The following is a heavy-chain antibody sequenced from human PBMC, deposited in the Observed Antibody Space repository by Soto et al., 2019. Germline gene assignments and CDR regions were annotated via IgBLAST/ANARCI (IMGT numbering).Heavy chain of an antibody. CDR1: GGSFSGYY. Sequence: NPSETLSLTCAVYGGSFSGYYWSWIRQPPGKGLEWSGEINHSGSTDYNPSLKSRVTISVDTSKNQFSLKLSSVTAADTAVYYCARGRGYYDSSGYYYSGSYYYYGMDVWGQGTTVTVS. J-gene: IGHJ6*02. D-gene: IGHD3-22*01. V-gene: IGHV4-34*01. CDR2: INHSGST. CDR3: ARGRGYYDSSGYYYSGSYYYYGMDV.